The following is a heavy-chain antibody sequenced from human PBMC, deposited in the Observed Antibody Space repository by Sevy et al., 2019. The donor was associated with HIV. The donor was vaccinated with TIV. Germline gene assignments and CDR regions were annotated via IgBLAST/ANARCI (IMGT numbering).Heavy chain of an antibody. V-gene: IGHV1-69*13. CDR1: GGIFSSNA. CDR2: IIAVFGTT. CDR3: ARDKYYYVSGSFDY. J-gene: IGHJ4*01. D-gene: IGHD3-10*01. Sequence: ASVKVSCKASGGIFSSNAISWVRQAPGQGLEWMGGIIAVFGTTNYAQKFQGRVTVSADESSSTAYMELSSLESEDTDGYYCARDKYYYVSGSFDYWGQGTQVTVSS.